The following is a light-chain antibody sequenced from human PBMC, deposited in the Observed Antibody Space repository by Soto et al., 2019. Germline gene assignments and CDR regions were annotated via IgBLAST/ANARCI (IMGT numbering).Light chain of an antibody. CDR3: QQYYSTPYT. CDR2: WAS. J-gene: IGKJ2*01. V-gene: IGKV4-1*01. CDR1: QGVFYGSTIKNS. Sequence: DIVMTQSPDSLAVSLGERATINCKSSQGVFYGSTIKNSLAWYQQKPGQPPKLLIYWASTRESGVPDRFSGSGSGTDFTLTISSLQAEDVAVYYCQQYYSTPYTFGQGTKLEIK.